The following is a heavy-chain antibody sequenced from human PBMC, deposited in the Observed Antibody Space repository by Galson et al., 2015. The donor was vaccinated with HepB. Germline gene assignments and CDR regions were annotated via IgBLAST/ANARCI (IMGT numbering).Heavy chain of an antibody. CDR1: GFTFDIYG. V-gene: IGHV3-9*01. CDR3: ARHGSPIGVLGGDIIWYFDL. D-gene: IGHD2-21*01. Sequence: SLRLSCAASGFTFDIYGMHWLRQPPGKGLEWLGGINWKSGNTGYADSVRGRFPLPRDNAKKPLYLPMKSLGPEDTAFYYCARHGSPIGVLGGDIIWYFDLWGRGTLVTVSS. J-gene: IGHJ2*01. CDR2: INWKSGNT.